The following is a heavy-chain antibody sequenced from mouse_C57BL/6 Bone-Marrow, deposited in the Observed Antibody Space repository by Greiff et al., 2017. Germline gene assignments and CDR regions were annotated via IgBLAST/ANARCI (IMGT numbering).Heavy chain of an antibody. CDR1: GFSLTSYG. Sequence: VQLQQSGPGLVQPSQSLSITCTVSGFSLTSYGVHWVRQPPGKGLEWLGVIWSGGSTDYTAAFISRLSISKDNSKRQVFFKMNSLQADDTAIYYCAKNGPNWYFDVWGTGTTVTVSS. V-gene: IGHV2-4*01. CDR2: IWSGGST. CDR3: AKNGPNWYFDV. J-gene: IGHJ1*03.